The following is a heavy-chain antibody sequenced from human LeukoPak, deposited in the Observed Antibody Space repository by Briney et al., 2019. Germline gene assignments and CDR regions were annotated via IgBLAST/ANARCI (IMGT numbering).Heavy chain of an antibody. J-gene: IGHJ4*02. CDR1: GYTFTGYY. D-gene: IGHD3-10*01. CDR2: INPNSGGT. V-gene: IGHV1-2*02. Sequence: ASVKVSCEASGYTFTGYYMHWVRQAPGQGLEWMGWINPNSGGTNYAQKFQGRVTMTRDTSISTAYMELSRLRSDDTAVYYCARVHYYGSGSYYSRFDYWGQGTLVTVSS. CDR3: ARVHYYGSGSYYSRFDY.